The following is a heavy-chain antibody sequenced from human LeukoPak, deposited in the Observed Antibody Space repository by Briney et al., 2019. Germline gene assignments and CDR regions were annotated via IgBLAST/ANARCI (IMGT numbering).Heavy chain of an antibody. D-gene: IGHD3-22*01. J-gene: IGHJ4*02. CDR3: ARGAYYYED. V-gene: IGHV3-48*01. CDR1: GFTFSSYA. CDR2: ISSSSSTI. Sequence: GGSLRLSCAASGFTFSSYAMSWVRQAPGKGLEWVSYISSSSSTIYYTDSVKGRFTISRDNAKNSLYLQMNSLRAEDTAVYYCARGAYYYEDWGQGTLVTVSS.